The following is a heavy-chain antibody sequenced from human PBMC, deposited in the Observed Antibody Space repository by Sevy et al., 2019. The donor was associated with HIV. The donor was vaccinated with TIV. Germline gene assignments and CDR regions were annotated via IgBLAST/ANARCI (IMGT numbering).Heavy chain of an antibody. Sequence: SETLSLTCTVSGGSISSGGYYWTWIRQHPGKGLEGIGYIYYSGSTYYNPSLQSRVTISVDTSKNQFSLKLSSVTAADTAVYYCARRGTGTSPFDSWGQGTLVTVSS. CDR2: IYYSGST. CDR1: GGSISSGGYY. CDR3: ARRGTGTSPFDS. J-gene: IGHJ4*02. V-gene: IGHV4-31*03. D-gene: IGHD1-7*01.